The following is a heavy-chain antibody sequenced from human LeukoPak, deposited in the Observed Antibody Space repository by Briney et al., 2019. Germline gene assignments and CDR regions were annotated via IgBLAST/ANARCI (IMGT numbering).Heavy chain of an antibody. CDR2: ISGSGGST. CDR1: GFTFSSYA. CDR3: AKEGRSTYYYDSSGYYGHPXAFDI. D-gene: IGHD3-22*01. Sequence: PGGSLRLSCAASGFTFSSYAMSWVRQAPGKGLEWVSAISGSGGSTYYADSVKGRFTISRDNSKNTLYLQMNSLRAEDTAVYYCAKEGRSTYYYDSSGYYGHPXAFDIWGQGTMVTVSS. V-gene: IGHV3-23*01. J-gene: IGHJ3*02.